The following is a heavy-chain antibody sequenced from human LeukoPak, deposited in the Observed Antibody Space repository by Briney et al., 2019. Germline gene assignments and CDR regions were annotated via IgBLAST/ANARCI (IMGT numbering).Heavy chain of an antibody. Sequence: GGSLRLSCAASGFTFSSYWMSWVRQAPGKGLEWVANIKQDGSEKYDVDSVKGRFTISRDNAKSSLYLQMNSLRAEDTAVYYCAKKYGNSWYIDYWGQGTLVTVSS. CDR2: IKQDGSEK. CDR1: GFTFSSYW. V-gene: IGHV3-7*01. D-gene: IGHD5-24*01. J-gene: IGHJ4*02. CDR3: AKKYGNSWYIDY.